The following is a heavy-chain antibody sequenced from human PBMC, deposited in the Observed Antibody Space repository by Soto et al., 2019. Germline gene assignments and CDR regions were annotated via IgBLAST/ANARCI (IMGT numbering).Heavy chain of an antibody. D-gene: IGHD6-13*01. CDR1: GGSISSGDYY. V-gene: IGHV4-30-4*01. Sequence: LSLTCTVSGGSISSGDYYWSWIRQPPGKGLEWIGYIYYSGSTYYNPSLKSRVTISVDTSKNQFSLKLSSVTAADTAVYYCARDSYIAAAGTLSNWFDPWGQGTLVTV. CDR2: IYYSGST. J-gene: IGHJ5*02. CDR3: ARDSYIAAAGTLSNWFDP.